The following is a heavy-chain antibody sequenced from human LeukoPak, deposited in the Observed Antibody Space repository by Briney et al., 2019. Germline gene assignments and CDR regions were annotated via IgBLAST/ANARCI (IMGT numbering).Heavy chain of an antibody. J-gene: IGHJ4*02. CDR1: GYTFTGFY. Sequence: GASVKVSCKPSGYTFTGFYLHWVRQAPGQGLQWMGWVNPKNGATKYSQTFRGRVTMTRDRSIDTAYMELSSLTSDDTAIYYCARPTHRLTVTTAIDYWGQGTLVTVSS. CDR3: ARPTHRLTVTTAIDY. CDR2: VNPKNGAT. V-gene: IGHV1-2*02. D-gene: IGHD4-17*01.